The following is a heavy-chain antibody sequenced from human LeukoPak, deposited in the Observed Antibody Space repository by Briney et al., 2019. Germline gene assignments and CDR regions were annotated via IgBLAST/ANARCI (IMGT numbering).Heavy chain of an antibody. CDR2: ISGSGGST. J-gene: IGHJ4*02. CDR1: GFTFSSYA. D-gene: IGHD3-22*01. Sequence: GGSLRLSCAASGFTFSSYAMSWVRQAPGKGLEWVSAISGSGGSTYYADSVKGRFTISRDNSKNTLYLQMNSLRAEDTAVYYCAKALHYYDSSLLPFDYWGQGTLVTVSS. V-gene: IGHV3-23*01. CDR3: AKALHYYDSSLLPFDY.